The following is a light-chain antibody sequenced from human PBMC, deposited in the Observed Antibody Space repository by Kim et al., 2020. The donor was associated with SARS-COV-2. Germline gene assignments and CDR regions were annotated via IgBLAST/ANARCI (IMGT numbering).Light chain of an antibody. Sequence: TVTLTCPSHILSSYYATCYQQKPRPAPLLLIYCKINRPSGIPYRFSGSSSGNTASLTITAAQADDEADYYCNSRYTSGNHLCVFGGGTQLTVL. CDR1: ILSSYY. CDR2: CKI. CDR3: NSRYTSGNHLCV. J-gene: IGLJ2*01. V-gene: IGLV3-19*01.